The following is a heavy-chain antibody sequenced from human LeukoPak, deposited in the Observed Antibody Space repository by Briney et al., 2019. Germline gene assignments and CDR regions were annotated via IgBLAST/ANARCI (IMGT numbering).Heavy chain of an antibody. D-gene: IGHD2-2*01. J-gene: IGHJ5*02. CDR2: IIPIFGTA. V-gene: IGHV1-69*13. CDR3: ANPRSQLLSEWFDP. Sequence: GASVKVSCKASGGTFSSYAISWVRQAPGQGLEWMGGIIPIFGTANYAQKFQGRVTITADESTSTAYMELSSLRSEDTAVYYCANPRSQLLSEWFDPWGQGTLVTVPS. CDR1: GGTFSSYA.